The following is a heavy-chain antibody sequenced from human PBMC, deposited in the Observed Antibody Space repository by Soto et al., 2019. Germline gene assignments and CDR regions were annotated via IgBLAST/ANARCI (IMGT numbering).Heavy chain of an antibody. J-gene: IGHJ6*02. Sequence: EVQLVESGGGLVQPGGSLRLSCAASGFTFSSYWMSWVRQAPGKGLEWVANKKQDGSEKYYVDSVKGRFTISRDNAKNSLYLQMNSLRAEDTAVYYCARDRSSSWYDYYYYYGMDVWGQGTTVTVSS. CDR3: ARDRSSSWYDYYYYYGMDV. CDR2: KKQDGSEK. D-gene: IGHD6-13*01. V-gene: IGHV3-7*05. CDR1: GFTFSSYW.